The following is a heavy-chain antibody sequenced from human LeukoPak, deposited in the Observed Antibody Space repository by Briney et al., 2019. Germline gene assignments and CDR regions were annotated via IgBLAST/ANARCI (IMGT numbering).Heavy chain of an antibody. CDR2: MNPNSGNT. Sequence: ASVTVSFKASGYTFTIYDINWVRQATGQGLEWMGWMNPNSGNTGYAQKFQGRVTMTRNTSISTAYMELSSLRSEHTAVYYCAIARGQRTLGDYYYYMDVWGKGTTVTISS. CDR1: GYTFTIYD. CDR3: AIARGQRTLGDYYYYMDV. J-gene: IGHJ6*03. V-gene: IGHV1-8*01. D-gene: IGHD1-1*01.